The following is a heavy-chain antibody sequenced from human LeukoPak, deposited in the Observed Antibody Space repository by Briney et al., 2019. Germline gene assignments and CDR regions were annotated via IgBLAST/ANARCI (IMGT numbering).Heavy chain of an antibody. CDR3: ARQLTTVVDI. D-gene: IGHD1-1*01. CDR1: GGSISSSSYY. V-gene: IGHV4-39*01. CDR2: IYYSGST. J-gene: IGHJ3*02. Sequence: SETLSLTCTVSGGSISSSSYYWGWIRQPPGKGLEWIGSIYYSGSTYYNPSLKSRVTISVDTSKNQFSLKLRSVTAADTAVYYCARQLTTVVDIWGQGTMVTVPS.